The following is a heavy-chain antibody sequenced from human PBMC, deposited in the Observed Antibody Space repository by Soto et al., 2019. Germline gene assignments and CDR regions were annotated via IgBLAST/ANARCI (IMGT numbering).Heavy chain of an antibody. CDR2: VSWNSGTM. CDR3: AKGFCSSTRCLTYSYMDV. Sequence: EVQLVESGGGLVQPGRSLRLSCAASGCSFDEYAMHWVRQAPGKGLEWVSGVSWNSGTMGYGDSVRGRFAISRDNAKNSLYLQMNSLTTEDTALYYCAKGFCSSTRCLTYSYMDVWGKGTTVTVSS. J-gene: IGHJ6*03. CDR1: GCSFDEYA. V-gene: IGHV3-9*01. D-gene: IGHD2-2*01.